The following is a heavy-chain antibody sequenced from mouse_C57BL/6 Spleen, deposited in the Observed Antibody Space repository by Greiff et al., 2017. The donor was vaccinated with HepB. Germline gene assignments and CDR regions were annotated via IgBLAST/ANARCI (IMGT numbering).Heavy chain of an antibody. V-gene: IGHV1-72*01. D-gene: IGHD1-1*01. Sequence: QVQLQQPGAELVKPGASVKLSCKASGYTFTSYWMHWVKQRPGRGLEWIGRIDPNSGGTKYNEKFKSKATLTVDKPSSTAYMPLSSLTSEDSAVYYCAREENYYGSSYFSYAMDYWGQGTSVTVSS. J-gene: IGHJ4*01. CDR1: GYTFTSYW. CDR2: IDPNSGGT. CDR3: AREENYYGSSYFSYAMDY.